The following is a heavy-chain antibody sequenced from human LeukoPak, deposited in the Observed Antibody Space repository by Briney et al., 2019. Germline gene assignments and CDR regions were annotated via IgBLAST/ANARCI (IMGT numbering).Heavy chain of an antibody. CDR2: INPNSGVT. V-gene: IGHV1-8*03. Sequence: ASVKVSCKASGYTFTTYAINWVRQATGQAPEWMGWINPNSGVTGYAQKFQGRVTITRDTAISTAYMELSSLTSEDTAVYYCTRHTSPTFDYWGQGTLVTVSS. J-gene: IGHJ4*02. D-gene: IGHD2-2*01. CDR1: GYTFTTYA. CDR3: TRHTSPTFDY.